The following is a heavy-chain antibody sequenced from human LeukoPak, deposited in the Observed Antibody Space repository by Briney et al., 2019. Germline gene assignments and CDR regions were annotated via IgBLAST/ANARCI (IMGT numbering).Heavy chain of an antibody. J-gene: IGHJ4*02. V-gene: IGHV3-23*01. Sequence: GGSLRLSCAASGFAFSTYAMNWVRQAPGKGLEWVSSIGSGSRYIYYADSVKGRFTISRDNSKNTLYLQMNSLRAEDTAVYYCAKNHSDGYLDYWGQGTLVTVSS. CDR3: AKNHSDGYLDY. D-gene: IGHD5-24*01. CDR1: GFAFSTYA. CDR2: IGSGSRYI.